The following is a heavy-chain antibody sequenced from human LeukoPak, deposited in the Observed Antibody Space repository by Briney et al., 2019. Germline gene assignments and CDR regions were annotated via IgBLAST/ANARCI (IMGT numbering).Heavy chain of an antibody. CDR3: AREEGGEFDY. CDR1: GYTFTGYY. D-gene: IGHD2-21*01. Sequence: SVKVSCKASGYTFTGYYMHWVRQAPGQGLEWMGRIIPILGIANYAQKFQGRVTITADKSTSTAYMELSSLRSEDTAVYYCAREEGGEFDYWGQGTLVTVSS. CDR2: IIPILGIA. J-gene: IGHJ4*02. V-gene: IGHV1-69*04.